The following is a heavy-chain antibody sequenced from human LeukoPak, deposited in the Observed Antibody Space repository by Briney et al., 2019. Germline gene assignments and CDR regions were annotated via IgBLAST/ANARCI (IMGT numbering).Heavy chain of an antibody. CDR1: GYTFTSYG. Sequence: ASVKVSCKASGYTFTSYGISWVRQAPGQGLEWMGWISAYNSNTNYAQKLQGRVPMTTDTSTSTAYMELRSLRSDDTAVYYCARDAWRITGKPIWFDPWGQGTLVTVSS. CDR3: ARDAWRITGKPIWFDP. D-gene: IGHD1-20*01. J-gene: IGHJ5*02. CDR2: ISAYNSNT. V-gene: IGHV1-18*01.